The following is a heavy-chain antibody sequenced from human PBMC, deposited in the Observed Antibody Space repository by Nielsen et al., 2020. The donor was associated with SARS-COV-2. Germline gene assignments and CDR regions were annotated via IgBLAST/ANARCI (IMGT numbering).Heavy chain of an antibody. Sequence: SETLSLTCTVSGGSISSVGYYWSWIRQHLGKGLEWIGYIYYSGSTYSNPSLKSRVTISLDTSKNQFSLKLSSVTAADTAVYYCAREALAEITIFGVVSRYGMDVWGQGTTVTVSS. CDR3: AREALAEITIFGVVSRYGMDV. CDR1: GGSISSVGYY. D-gene: IGHD3-3*01. CDR2: IYYSGST. V-gene: IGHV4-31*03. J-gene: IGHJ6*02.